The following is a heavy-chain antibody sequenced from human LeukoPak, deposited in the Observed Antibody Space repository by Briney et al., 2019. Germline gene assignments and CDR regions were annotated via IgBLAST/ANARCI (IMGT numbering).Heavy chain of an antibody. Sequence: GGSLRLSCAASGFTFSSYSMNWVRQAPGKGLEWVSYISSSSSTIYYADSVKGRFTISRDNAKNTLYLQMSSLKAEDTAVYYCAKERNLEIAVAGTIFDYWGQGTLVTVSS. CDR1: GFTFSSYS. V-gene: IGHV3-48*04. CDR3: AKERNLEIAVAGTIFDY. D-gene: IGHD6-19*01. J-gene: IGHJ4*02. CDR2: ISSSSSTI.